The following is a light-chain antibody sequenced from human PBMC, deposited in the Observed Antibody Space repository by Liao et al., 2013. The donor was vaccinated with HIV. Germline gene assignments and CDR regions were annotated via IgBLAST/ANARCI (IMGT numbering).Light chain of an antibody. CDR1: NIGSRS. V-gene: IGLV3-21*04. J-gene: IGLJ1*01. CDR3: QVWDATSDETV. Sequence: SYVLTQPPSVSVAPGKTASITCGGNNIGSRSVHWYQQRPGQAPVLVIYSDRDRPSGIPERFSGSNSGNTATLTIGRVEAGDEADYYCQVWDATSDETVFGTGTKVTVL. CDR2: SDR.